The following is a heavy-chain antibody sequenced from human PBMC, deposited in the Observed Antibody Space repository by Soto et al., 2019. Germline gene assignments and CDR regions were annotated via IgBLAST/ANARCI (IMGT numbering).Heavy chain of an antibody. CDR2: IIPILGIA. Sequence: ASVKVSCKASGGTFSSYTISWVRQAPGQGLEWMGRIIPILGIANYAQKFQGRVTITAHKSTSTAYMELSSLRSEDTAVYYCARDATTVVTLFGYYGMDVWGEGTRVTV. CDR1: GGTFSSYT. D-gene: IGHD2-15*01. CDR3: ARDATTVVTLFGYYGMDV. V-gene: IGHV1-69*04. J-gene: IGHJ6*02.